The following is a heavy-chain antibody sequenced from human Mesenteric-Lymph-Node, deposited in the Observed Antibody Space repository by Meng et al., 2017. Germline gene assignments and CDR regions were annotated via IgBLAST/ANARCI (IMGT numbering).Heavy chain of an antibody. CDR1: GGSMNNYY. CDR3: ARDRSGGYNWFDP. V-gene: IGHV4-59*01. Sequence: SETLSLTCSVSGGSMNNYYWSWIRQSPGKGLEWIGNIYYSGSTNYNPSLKSRVTMSVDTSKNEFSLKLRSATAADTAVYYCARDRSGGYNWFDPWGQGSLATDSS. CDR2: IYYSGST. J-gene: IGHJ5*01. D-gene: IGHD6-19*01.